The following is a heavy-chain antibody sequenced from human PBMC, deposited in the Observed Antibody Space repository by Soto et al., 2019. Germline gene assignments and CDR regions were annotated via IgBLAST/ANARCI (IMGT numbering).Heavy chain of an antibody. D-gene: IGHD5-18*01. CDR3: ARAMDAAMASKDNWFDP. CDR2: ISYDENNK. CDR1: GFTFRSYH. V-gene: IGHV3-30-3*01. J-gene: IGHJ5*02. Sequence: QVQLVESGGGVVQPGRSLRLSCAASGFTFRSYHMHWVRQAPGKGLEWVASISYDENNKYYTDSVKGRFTISRDNSKNTLYLQMNSLRDEDTAVYYGARAMDAAMASKDNWFDPWGQGTLVTVSS.